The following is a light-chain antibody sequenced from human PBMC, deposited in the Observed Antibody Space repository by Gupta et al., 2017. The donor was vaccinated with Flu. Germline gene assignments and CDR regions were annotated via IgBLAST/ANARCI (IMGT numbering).Light chain of an antibody. CDR2: AAT. Sequence: DMQLTQSPSSLSASVGDRVTITCRPSQSVSSYLNWYQQKPGKAPKLLIYAATRLQGGVPSRFSATASGIDFSLTISGLQLEDFGTYFCQQSHNTPCSFGQGTTLEIK. CDR3: QQSHNTPCS. V-gene: IGKV1-39*01. J-gene: IGKJ2*04. CDR1: QSVSSY.